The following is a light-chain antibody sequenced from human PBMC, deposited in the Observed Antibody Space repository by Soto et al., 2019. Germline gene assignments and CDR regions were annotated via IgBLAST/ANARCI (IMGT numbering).Light chain of an antibody. CDR1: QSVSGY. CDR2: DVS. CDR3: QHYGDSSWT. Sequence: EIVLTQSPVTLSLSPGERATLSCRASQSVSGYLAWYQQKPGQAPRLLIYDVSNRATGIPARFSGSGSGTDFTLTISSLEPEDFAVYFCQHYGDSSWTFGQGSRVEIK. J-gene: IGKJ1*01. V-gene: IGKV3-11*01.